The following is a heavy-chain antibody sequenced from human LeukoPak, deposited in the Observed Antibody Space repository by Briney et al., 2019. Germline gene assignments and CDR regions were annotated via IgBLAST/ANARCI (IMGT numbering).Heavy chain of an antibody. CDR1: GGFISGYY. J-gene: IGHJ5*02. CDR3: ARAYRLTSPRGFDP. CDR2: IFYTGDT. Sequence: SETLSLTCTVSGGFISGYYWNWLRQSPGKGLEWIGYIFYTGDTDYNPSLRSRVTMSVDRSNNRFSLQLASVTTADSAFYYCARAYRLTSPRGFDPWGPGILVTVSS. V-gene: IGHV4-59*01. D-gene: IGHD3-16*02.